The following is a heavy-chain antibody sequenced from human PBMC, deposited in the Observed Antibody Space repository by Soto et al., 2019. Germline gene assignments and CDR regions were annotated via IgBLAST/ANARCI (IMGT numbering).Heavy chain of an antibody. CDR2: IYYIGTT. Sequence: SETLSLPCTVSGGSISPYYWSWIRQPPGQGLEWVGYIYYIGTTSYNPTLGSRVTISVDSSKNQFSLKLRSVTAADTAVYYCARIPHLGGSDTHWSQGTLVTVSS. CDR1: GGSISPYY. CDR3: ARIPHLGGSDTH. J-gene: IGHJ1*01. D-gene: IGHD3-10*01. V-gene: IGHV4-59*01.